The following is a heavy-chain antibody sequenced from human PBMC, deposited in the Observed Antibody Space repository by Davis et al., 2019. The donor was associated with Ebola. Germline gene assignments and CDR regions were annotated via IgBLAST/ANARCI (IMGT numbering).Heavy chain of an antibody. Sequence: SETLSLTCAVSAGSISSGGYSWSWIRQPPGKGLEWIGYIYYSGSTYYNPSLKSRVTISVDTSKSQFSLKLNSVTGADTAVYYCGRHSHNSGFDYWGQGPLVTVSS. CDR1: AGSISSGGYS. V-gene: IGHV4-30-2*03. D-gene: IGHD6-19*01. J-gene: IGHJ4*02. CDR2: IYYSGST. CDR3: GRHSHNSGFDY.